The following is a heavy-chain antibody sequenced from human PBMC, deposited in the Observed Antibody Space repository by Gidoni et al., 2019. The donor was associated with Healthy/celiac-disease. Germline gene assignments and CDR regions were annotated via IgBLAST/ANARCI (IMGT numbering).Heavy chain of an antibody. J-gene: IGHJ6*02. V-gene: IGHV3-74*01. CDR2: INSDGSST. D-gene: IGHD4-4*01. CDR1: GFTFSRYW. CDR3: ARALTVTHYYYGMDV. Sequence: EVQLVESGGGLVQPGGSLRLSCAASGFTFSRYWMHWVRQAPGKGLVWVSRINSDGSSTGYADSVKGRFTISRDNAKNTLYLQMNSLRAEDTAVYYCARALTVTHYYYGMDVWGQGTTVTVSS.